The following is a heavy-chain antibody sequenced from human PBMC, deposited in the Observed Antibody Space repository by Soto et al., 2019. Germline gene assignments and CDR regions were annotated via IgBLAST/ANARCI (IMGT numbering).Heavy chain of an antibody. Sequence: QVQLQESGPGLVKPSQTLSLTCTVSGGSISSGGYYWNWIRQHPGKGLEWIGYIYYSGSTSYNPSPKSSVTLSGSTDKDQVPLKLGSVDAPDTAVYFCAGRPRAWGPGTLGTVSS. J-gene: IGHJ5*01. V-gene: IGHV4-31*01. CDR3: AGRPRA. CDR2: IYYSGST. CDR1: GGSISSGGYY.